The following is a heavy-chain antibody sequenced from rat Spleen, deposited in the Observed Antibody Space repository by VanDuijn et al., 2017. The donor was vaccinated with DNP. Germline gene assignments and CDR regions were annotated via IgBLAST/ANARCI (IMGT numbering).Heavy chain of an antibody. CDR3: AKAGGYSPWYFDY. D-gene: IGHD1-11*01. Sequence: EVQLVESGGGLVRPGRSLRLSCAVSGFTFSDYNMAWVRQAPKKGLEWVANIFFAGSRTYYRDSVKGRFTISRDNAKSTLYLQMDSLRSEDTATYYCAKAGGYSPWYFDYWGQGVMVTVSS. J-gene: IGHJ2*01. CDR1: GFTFSDYN. V-gene: IGHV5-7*01. CDR2: IFFAGSRT.